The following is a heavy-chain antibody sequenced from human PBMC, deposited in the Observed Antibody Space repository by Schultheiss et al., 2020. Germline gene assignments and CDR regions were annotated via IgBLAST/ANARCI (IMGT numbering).Heavy chain of an antibody. D-gene: IGHD6-6*01. CDR2: IYYSGTT. CDR1: GDSVTRRSYY. CDR3: ARTLAAPSYYYYYMDV. Sequence: SETLSLTCTVSGDSVTRRSYYWSWLRQPPGKGLEWIGYIYYSGTTNYKPSLKSRVTMSIDTSTNQFSLNLRSVTAADTAVYYCARTLAAPSYYYYYMDVWGKGTTVTVSS. J-gene: IGHJ6*03. V-gene: IGHV4-61*01.